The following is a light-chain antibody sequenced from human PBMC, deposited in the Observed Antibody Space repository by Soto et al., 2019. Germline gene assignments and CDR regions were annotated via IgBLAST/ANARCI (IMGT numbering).Light chain of an antibody. CDR3: QQLT. J-gene: IGKJ4*01. V-gene: IGKV1-9*01. Sequence: IQLTQSPSSLSASVGDRVTITCRASQGISSYLACYQQKPGKAPKLLIYAASTLQSGVPSRFSGSGSGTDFTLTISSLQPEDFATYYCQQLTFGGGTKVEIK. CDR2: AAS. CDR1: QGISSY.